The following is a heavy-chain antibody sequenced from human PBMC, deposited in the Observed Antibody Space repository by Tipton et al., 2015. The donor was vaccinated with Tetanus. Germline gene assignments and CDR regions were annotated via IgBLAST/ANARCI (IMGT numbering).Heavy chain of an antibody. CDR3: AKDSPYSRYYDSSGSFFDY. V-gene: IGHV3-43*02. J-gene: IGHJ4*02. Sequence: SLRLSCAASGFTFSSYAMSWVRQAPGKGLEWVSAISGSGGSTYYADSVKGRFTISRDNSKNSLYLQMNSLRTEDTALYYCAKDSPYSRYYDSSGSFFDYWGQGTLVTVSS. CDR1: GFTFSSYA. D-gene: IGHD3-22*01. CDR2: ISGSGGST.